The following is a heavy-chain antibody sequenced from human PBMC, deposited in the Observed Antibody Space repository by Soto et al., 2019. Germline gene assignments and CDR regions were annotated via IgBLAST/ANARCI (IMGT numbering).Heavy chain of an antibody. CDR2: INAGNGNT. CDR1: GYTFTSYA. V-gene: IGHV1-3*01. D-gene: IGHD2-2*01. CDR3: ARSLYCSSTSCSIDAYSSSWDSTYFDY. J-gene: IGHJ4*02. Sequence: ASVKVSCKASGYTFTSYAMHWVRQAPGQRLEWMGWINAGNGNTKYSQKFQGRVTITRDTSASTAYMELSSLGSEDTAVYYCARSLYCSSTSCSIDAYSSSWDSTYFDYWGQGTLVTVSS.